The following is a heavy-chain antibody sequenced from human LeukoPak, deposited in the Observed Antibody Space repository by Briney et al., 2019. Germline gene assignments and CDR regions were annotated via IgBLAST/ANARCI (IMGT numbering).Heavy chain of an antibody. J-gene: IGHJ5*01. CDR2: IYYSGNT. V-gene: IGHV4-39*01. D-gene: IGHD4-17*01. Sequence: SETLSLTCTVSGGSISSSSYYWGWIRQPPGKGLEWIGSIYYSGNTYYNPSLRSRFTVSVDTSKNRFSLKLSSVTAADTAVYFCARLRDYGNWFDSWGQGTLVTVSS. CDR1: GGSISSSSYY. CDR3: ARLRDYGNWFDS.